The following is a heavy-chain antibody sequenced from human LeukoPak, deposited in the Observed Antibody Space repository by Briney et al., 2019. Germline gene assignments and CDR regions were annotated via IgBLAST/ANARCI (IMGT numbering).Heavy chain of an antibody. CDR1: GFTFSRYW. V-gene: IGHV3-7*01. CDR2: INQDGSEK. CDR3: ARAREAPANVFPDH. Sequence: GGSLRLSCAASGFTFSRYWMTWVRQSPGKGLGWVANINQDGSEKYYGDSVTGRFTISRDNAENSLFLQMNSLRADDTGVYYCARAREAPANVFPDHWGQGVVVTVPS. D-gene: IGHD2-15*01. J-gene: IGHJ4*02.